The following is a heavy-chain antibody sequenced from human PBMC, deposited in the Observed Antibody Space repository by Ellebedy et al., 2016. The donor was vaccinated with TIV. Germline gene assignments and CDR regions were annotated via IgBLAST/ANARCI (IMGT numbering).Heavy chain of an antibody. CDR1: GCSISSYY. CDR3: ARRGGDNWFDP. Sequence: MPSETLSLTCTVSGCSISSYYWRWIRQPPGKALEWIGFISYSGGTSYNPSLKSRVTISVDTSKNQLSLKFTSLTATDTAVYYCARRGGDNWFDPWGQGTLVTVSS. CDR2: ISYSGGT. J-gene: IGHJ5*02. V-gene: IGHV4-59*08. D-gene: IGHD3-16*01.